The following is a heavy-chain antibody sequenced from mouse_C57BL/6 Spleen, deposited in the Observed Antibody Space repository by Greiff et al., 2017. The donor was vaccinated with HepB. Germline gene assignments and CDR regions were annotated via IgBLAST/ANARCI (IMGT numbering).Heavy chain of an antibody. CDR3: ATYYGSFYAMDY. V-gene: IGHV3-6*01. CDR2: ISYDGSN. CDR1: GYSITSGYY. Sequence: EVHLVESGPGLVKPSQSLSLTCSVTGYSITSGYYWNWIRQFPGNKLEWMGYISYDGSNNYNPSLKNRISITRDTSKNQFFLKLNSVTTEDTATYYCATYYGSFYAMDYWGQGTSVTVSS. J-gene: IGHJ4*01. D-gene: IGHD1-1*01.